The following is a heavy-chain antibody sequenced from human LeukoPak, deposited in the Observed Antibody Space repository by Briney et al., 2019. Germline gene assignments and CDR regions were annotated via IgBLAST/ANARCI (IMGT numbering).Heavy chain of an antibody. Sequence: GRSLRLSCAASGFTFSSYAFHWVRQAPGKGLEWVALISDHESGSNEYYAASVKGRFTISRDNSRKTLSLQMNTLRIEDTAVYYCARSRGYCGGEAQCDFTYWGQGTLVTASS. V-gene: IGHV3-30-3*01. CDR2: ISDHESGSNE. CDR3: ARSRGYCGGEAQCDFTY. J-gene: IGHJ4*02. CDR1: GFTFSSYA. D-gene: IGHD2-21*01.